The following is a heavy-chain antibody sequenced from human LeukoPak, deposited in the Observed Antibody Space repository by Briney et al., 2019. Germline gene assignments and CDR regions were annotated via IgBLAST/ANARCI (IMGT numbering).Heavy chain of an antibody. CDR2: ISYDGSNK. Sequence: GGSLRLSCAASGLTFSTYAMHWVRQAPGKGLEWVTVISYDGSNKYYADSVKGRFTISRDNSKNTLYLQMNSLRAEDTAVYYCARGDYYGLYWGQGTLVTVSS. D-gene: IGHD3-10*01. V-gene: IGHV3-30*04. CDR3: ARGDYYGLY. J-gene: IGHJ4*02. CDR1: GLTFSTYA.